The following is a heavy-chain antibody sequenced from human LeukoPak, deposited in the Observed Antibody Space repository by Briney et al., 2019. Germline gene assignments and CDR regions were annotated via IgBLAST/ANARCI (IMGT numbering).Heavy chain of an antibody. CDR2: INPNSGGT. Sequence: GASVKVSCKASGYTFTSYYMHWVRQAPGQGLEWMGWINPNSGGTHYAQKFQGRVSMTSDTSISTAYMELSRLRSDDTAVYYCARGSRIAVAVGVGFDPWGQGTLVTVSS. J-gene: IGHJ5*02. D-gene: IGHD6-19*01. CDR1: GYTFTSYY. V-gene: IGHV1-2*02. CDR3: ARGSRIAVAVGVGFDP.